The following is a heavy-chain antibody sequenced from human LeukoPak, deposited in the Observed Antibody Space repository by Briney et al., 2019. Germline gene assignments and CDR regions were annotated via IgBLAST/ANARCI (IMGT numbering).Heavy chain of an antibody. D-gene: IGHD6-19*01. Sequence: GGSLRLSCAAPGFTFSSYAMSWVRQAPGKGLEWVSAISGSGGSTYYADSVKGRFTISRDNSKNTLYLQMNSLRAEDTAVYYCAKDWVGSGWSFDYWGQGTLVTVSS. V-gene: IGHV3-23*01. CDR2: ISGSGGST. J-gene: IGHJ4*02. CDR1: GFTFSSYA. CDR3: AKDWVGSGWSFDY.